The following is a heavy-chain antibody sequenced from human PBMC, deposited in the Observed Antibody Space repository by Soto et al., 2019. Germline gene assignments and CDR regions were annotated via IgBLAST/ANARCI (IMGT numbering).Heavy chain of an antibody. CDR2: IKQDESDK. D-gene: IGHD3-16*02. J-gene: IGHJ5*02. V-gene: IGHV3-7*03. Sequence: GGSLRLSCAVSGFRFRDYWMSWVRQAPGKGLEWVANIKQDESDKYYVDSVKGRFTVSRDNAKNALYLQMNSLRVEDTAVYYCAAYCYTMTCTHFHGYSWGQGTQVTVSS. CDR1: GFRFRDYW. CDR3: AAYCYTMTCTHFHGYS.